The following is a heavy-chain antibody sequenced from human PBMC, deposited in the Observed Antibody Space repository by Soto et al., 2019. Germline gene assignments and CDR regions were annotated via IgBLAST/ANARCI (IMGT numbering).Heavy chain of an antibody. J-gene: IGHJ3*02. Sequence: GESLKISCKGSGYSFTSYWIGWVRQVPGKGLEWMGIIYPGDSDTRYSPSFQGQVTISADKSTSTAYLQWSSLKASDTAMYYCARLTVIVATIPGSAFDIWGQGTMVTVSS. D-gene: IGHD5-12*01. CDR1: GYSFTSYW. V-gene: IGHV5-51*01. CDR2: IYPGDSDT. CDR3: ARLTVIVATIPGSAFDI.